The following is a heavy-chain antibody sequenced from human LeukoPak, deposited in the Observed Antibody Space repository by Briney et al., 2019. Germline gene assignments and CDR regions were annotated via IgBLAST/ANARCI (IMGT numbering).Heavy chain of an antibody. V-gene: IGHV5-51*01. Sequence: GESLKISCKGSGYSFTIYWIGRVRQMPGKGLEWMGIIYPGDSDTRYSPSFEGQVTISADKASSTAYLQWSSLKASDTAMYYCARRGSRGYSYEVWGQGTLVTVSS. CDR3: ARRGSRGYSYEV. J-gene: IGHJ4*02. D-gene: IGHD5-18*01. CDR1: GYSFTIYW. CDR2: IYPGDSDT.